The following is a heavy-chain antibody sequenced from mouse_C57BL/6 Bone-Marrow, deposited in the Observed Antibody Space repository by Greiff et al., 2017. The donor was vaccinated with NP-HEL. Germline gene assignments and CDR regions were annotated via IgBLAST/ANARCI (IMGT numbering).Heavy chain of an antibody. D-gene: IGHD1-3*01. Sequence: VQLQESGAELVKPGASVKISCKASGYAFSSYWMNWVKQRPGKGLEWIGQIYPGDGDTNYNGKFKGKATLTADKSSSTAYMQLSSLTSEDSAVYFCAREWLYWYFDVWGTGTTVTVSS. V-gene: IGHV1-80*01. J-gene: IGHJ1*03. CDR3: AREWLYWYFDV. CDR1: GYAFSSYW. CDR2: IYPGDGDT.